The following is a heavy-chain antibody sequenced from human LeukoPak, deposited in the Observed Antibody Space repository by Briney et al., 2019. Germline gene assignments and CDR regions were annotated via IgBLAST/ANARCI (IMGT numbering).Heavy chain of an antibody. CDR3: AKVSLNMVNDAFDI. Sequence: PGGSLRLSCAASGFIFSSYGMHWVRQAPDKGLEWVAFIRYDGSRKYYADSVKGRFTISRDNSKNTLYLQMNSLRAEDTATYYCAKVSLNMVNDAFDIWGQGTMVSVSS. CDR2: IRYDGSRK. V-gene: IGHV3-30*02. J-gene: IGHJ3*02. D-gene: IGHD4/OR15-4a*01. CDR1: GFIFSSYG.